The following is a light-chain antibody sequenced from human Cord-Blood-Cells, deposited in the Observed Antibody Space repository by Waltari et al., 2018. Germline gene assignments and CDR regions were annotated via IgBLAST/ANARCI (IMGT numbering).Light chain of an antibody. J-gene: IGLJ3*02. Sequence: QSALTQPASVSGSPGQSITISCTGTSSDVGSYNLVSWYQQHPGKAPKLIIYEGSKRPSGVSNRFSGSKSGNTASLTLSGLQAEDEADYYCCSYAGSSTWVFGGGTKLTVL. V-gene: IGLV2-23*01. CDR3: CSYAGSSTWV. CDR1: SSDVGSYNL. CDR2: EGS.